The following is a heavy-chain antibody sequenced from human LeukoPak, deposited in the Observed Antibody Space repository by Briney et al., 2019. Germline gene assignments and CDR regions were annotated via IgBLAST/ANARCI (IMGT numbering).Heavy chain of an antibody. Sequence: XXGXTFTXXGISWVRQAPGQGXEWMGWISAYNGNTNYXQKLQGRVTMTTDTSTSKAYMELRRQRSDDTAVYYCAXXXXXXXXXXXXXXXXXXXXYXXVWGKGTTVTVSS. CDR2: ISAYNGNT. CDR3: AXXXXXXXXXXXXXXXXXXXXYXXV. CDR1: GXTFTXXG. V-gene: IGHV1-18*01. J-gene: IGHJ6*03.